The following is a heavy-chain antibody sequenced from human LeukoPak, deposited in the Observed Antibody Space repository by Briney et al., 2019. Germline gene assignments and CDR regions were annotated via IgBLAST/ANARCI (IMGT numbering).Heavy chain of an antibody. Sequence: PGMSVRLSCAASGFTFSSYAMHWVRQAPGKGLEWVAVISYDGSNKYYADSVKGRFTISRDNSKNTLYLQMNSLRAEDTAVYYCARYDARYGMDVWGQGTTVTVSS. V-gene: IGHV3-30-3*01. D-gene: IGHD1-1*01. CDR2: ISYDGSNK. J-gene: IGHJ6*02. CDR1: GFTFSSYA. CDR3: ARYDARYGMDV.